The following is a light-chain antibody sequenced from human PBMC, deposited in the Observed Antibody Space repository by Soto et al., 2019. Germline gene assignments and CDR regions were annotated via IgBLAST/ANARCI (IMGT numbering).Light chain of an antibody. V-gene: IGLV4-69*01. Sequence: QLVLTQSPSAFASLGASVKLTCTLSSGHSSYAIAWHQQQPEKGPRYLMKLNSDGSHSKGDGIPDRFSGSSSGAERYLTISSLQSEDEADYYCQIWGTGMVFGGGTQLTVL. CDR3: QIWGTGMV. J-gene: IGLJ2*01. CDR2: LNSDGSH. CDR1: SGHSSYA.